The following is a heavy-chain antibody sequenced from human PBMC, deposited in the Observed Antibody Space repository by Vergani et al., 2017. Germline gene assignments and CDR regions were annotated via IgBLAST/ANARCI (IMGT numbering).Heavy chain of an antibody. CDR2: IKSKTDGGTT. V-gene: IGHV3-15*01. Sequence: EVQLVESGGGLVKPGGSLRLSCAASGFTFSNAWMSWVRQAPGKGLEWVGRIKSKTDGGTTDYAAPVKGRFTISRDDSKNTLYLQMNSLKTEDTAAYYCSTLNCSSISSYHIDCMGYWGQGTLVTVSS. CDR3: STLNCSSISSYHIDCMGY. D-gene: IGHD2-2*01. J-gene: IGHJ4*02. CDR1: GFTFSNAW.